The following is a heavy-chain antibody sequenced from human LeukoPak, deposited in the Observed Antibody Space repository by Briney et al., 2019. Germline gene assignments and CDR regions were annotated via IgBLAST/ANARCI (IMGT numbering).Heavy chain of an antibody. J-gene: IGHJ3*01. CDR2: INWNGGST. D-gene: IGHD3-10*01. V-gene: IGHV3-20*04. Sequence: GGSLRLSCAASGFTFDDYGMSWVRQAPGKGLEWVSGINWNGGSTGYADSVKGRFTISRDDAKNSMYLQMNSLRAEDTAVYYCVRDRLASGSGSYSLAHWGQGTMVTVSS. CDR1: GFTFDDYG. CDR3: VRDRLASGSGSYSLAH.